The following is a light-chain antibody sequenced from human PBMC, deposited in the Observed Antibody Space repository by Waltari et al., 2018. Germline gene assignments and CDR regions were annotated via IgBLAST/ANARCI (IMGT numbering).Light chain of an antibody. CDR1: QSLSSW. CDR3: QHYTRYSIT. J-gene: IGKJ5*01. V-gene: IGKV1-5*01. CDR2: DAS. Sequence: DIQMTQSPSTLSASIGDRVTITCRASQSLSSWLAWYQQSPGKAPKLLVYDASTLQSGGPSRFSGSGSGTEFTLTISSLQPEDFATYYCQHYTRYSITFGQGTRLEIK.